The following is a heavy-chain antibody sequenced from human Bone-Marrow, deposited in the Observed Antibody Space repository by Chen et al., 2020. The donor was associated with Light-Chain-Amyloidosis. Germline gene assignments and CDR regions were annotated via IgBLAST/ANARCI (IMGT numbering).Heavy chain of an antibody. D-gene: IGHD4-17*01. CDR3: TGDRFRGRITVTPHDPFDI. V-gene: IGHV1-69*06. Sequence: QVQLVQSGAEVKKPGSSVKVSCKASGGTFSNFVISWVRQAPGQGLEWMGWIIPIFGTPYYAQKFQGRVTITADKPTTTAYMELNSLRSDDTAVYYCTGDRFRGRITVTPHDPFDIWGQGTMVTVSS. CDR1: GGTFSNFV. CDR2: IIPIFGTP. J-gene: IGHJ3*02.